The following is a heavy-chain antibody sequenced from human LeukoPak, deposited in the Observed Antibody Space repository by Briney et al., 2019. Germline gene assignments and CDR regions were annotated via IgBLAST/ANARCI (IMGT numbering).Heavy chain of an antibody. V-gene: IGHV3-48*01. J-gene: IGHJ4*02. CDR2: ISGSGGTI. CDR3: ARGSCSTTSCSQDF. CDR1: GFSFSSYS. Sequence: PGGSLRLSCAGSGFSFSSYSMNWVRQAPGEGLEWLSYISGSGGTIYYADSVKGRFTISRDNTKNSLYLQMTSLRAEDTALYYCARGSCSTTSCSQDFWGQGTLVTVSS. D-gene: IGHD2-2*01.